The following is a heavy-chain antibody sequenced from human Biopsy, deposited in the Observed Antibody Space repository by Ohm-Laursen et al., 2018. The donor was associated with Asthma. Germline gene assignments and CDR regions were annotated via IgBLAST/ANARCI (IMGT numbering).Heavy chain of an antibody. D-gene: IGHD6-19*01. CDR1: GASISQYY. CDR2: IFYSGNS. J-gene: IGHJ4*02. V-gene: IGHV4-59*01. CDR3: ATYSTGWSGVEF. Sequence: SETLSLTCSVSGASISQYYWTWIRQSPGKGLEWIGYIFYSGNSYYSSSLKSRVSISVDPSKKQFSLTLDSVTAADTAVYYCATYSTGWSGVEFWGQGTRVTVSS.